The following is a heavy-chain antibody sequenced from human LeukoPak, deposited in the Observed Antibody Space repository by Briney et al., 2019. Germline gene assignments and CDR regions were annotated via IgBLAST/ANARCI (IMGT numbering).Heavy chain of an antibody. D-gene: IGHD6-13*01. CDR2: INPNSADT. V-gene: IGHV1-2*02. CDR1: GYTFTGYY. Sequence: GASVKVSCKASGYTFTGYYMHWVRQAPGQGLEWMGWINPNSADTNYAQNFQGRVTMTRDTSISTAYMELSRLRSDDTALYYCARIGISARGTNFHHWGQGTLVTVSS. J-gene: IGHJ1*01. CDR3: ARIGISARGTNFHH.